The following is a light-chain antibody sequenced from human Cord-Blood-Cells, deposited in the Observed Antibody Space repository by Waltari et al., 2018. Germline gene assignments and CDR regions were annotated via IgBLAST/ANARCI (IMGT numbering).Light chain of an antibody. CDR1: SLRGYY. Sequence: SSELTQDPAVSVALGQTVTITCQGDSLRGYYASWYQQKPGQAPVLVIYGKNNRPSGIPDRFSGSSSGNPASLTITGAQAEDEADYYCNSRDSSGNHLVFGGGTKLTVL. V-gene: IGLV3-19*01. J-gene: IGLJ3*02. CDR3: NSRDSSGNHLV. CDR2: GKN.